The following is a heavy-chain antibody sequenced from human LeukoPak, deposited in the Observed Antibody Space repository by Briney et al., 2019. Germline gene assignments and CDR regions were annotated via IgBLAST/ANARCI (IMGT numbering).Heavy chain of an antibody. CDR2: IKQDGSEQ. D-gene: IGHD3-10*01. CDR3: ARPLMYYYGSETYFWFDP. Sequence: GGSLRLSCAASGFSFSKDWMSWVRQAPGKGLEWVANIKQDGSEQYYVDSVKGRFTISRDNAKNSLSLQMNSLRAEDTAVYYCARPLMYYYGSETYFWFDPWGQGTLVTVSS. J-gene: IGHJ5*02. CDR1: GFSFSKDW. V-gene: IGHV3-7*01.